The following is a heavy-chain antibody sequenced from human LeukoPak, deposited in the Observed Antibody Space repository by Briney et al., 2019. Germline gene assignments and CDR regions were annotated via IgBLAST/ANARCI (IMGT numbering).Heavy chain of an antibody. CDR2: INPNSGGT. D-gene: IGHD3-10*01. V-gene: IGHV1-2*04. CDR3: ARSHYYGSGSVYGMDV. Sequence: ASVKLSCKASGHTFTGYCMHCVRHAPGQALEWMRWINPNSGGTNYAQKFQGCVTMTRHTPIRTAHMERSRLRSDDTAVYYCARSHYYGSGSVYGMDVWGKGTTVTVSS. CDR1: GHTFTGYC. J-gene: IGHJ6*04.